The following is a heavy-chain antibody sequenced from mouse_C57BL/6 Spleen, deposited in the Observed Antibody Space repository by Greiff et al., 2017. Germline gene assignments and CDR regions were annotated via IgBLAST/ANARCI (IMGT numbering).Heavy chain of an antibody. CDR3: ARNNYDYHYAMDY. Sequence: VKLVESGPGLVAPSQSLSITCTVSGFSLTSYAISWVRQPPGKGLEWLGVIWTGGGTNYNSALKSRLSISKDNSKSQVFLKMNSLQTDDTARYYCARNNYDYHYAMDYWGQGTSVTVSS. CDR1: GFSLTSYA. J-gene: IGHJ4*01. D-gene: IGHD2-4*01. V-gene: IGHV2-9-1*01. CDR2: IWTGGGT.